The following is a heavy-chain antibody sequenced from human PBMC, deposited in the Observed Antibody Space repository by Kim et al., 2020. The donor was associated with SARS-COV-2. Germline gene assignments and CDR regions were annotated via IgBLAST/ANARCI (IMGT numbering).Heavy chain of an antibody. J-gene: IGHJ4*02. CDR2: IGVSAENT. V-gene: IGHV3-23*01. CDR3: AKSSGNYWGTNFHY. Sequence: GGSLRLSCVTSGFPFGSYAMSWVRQAPGKGLEWVSTIGVSAENTYYADSLKGRVTLSRDNSKSALYLLISGLTVEDTAVYYCAKSSGNYWGTNFHYWGQGTLVSVSS. D-gene: IGHD1-26*01. CDR1: GFPFGSYA.